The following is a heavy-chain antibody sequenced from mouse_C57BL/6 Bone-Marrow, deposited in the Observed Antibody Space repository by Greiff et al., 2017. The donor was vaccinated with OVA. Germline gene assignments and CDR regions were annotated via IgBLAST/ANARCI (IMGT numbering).Heavy chain of an antibody. CDR3: AIGEGGLRRFYYAMDY. CDR1: GYTFTSYW. J-gene: IGHJ4*01. CDR2: IHPSDSDT. Sequence: QVHVKQPGAELVKPGASVKVSCKASGYTFTSYWMHWVKQRPGQGLEWIGRIHPSDSDTNYNQQFKGKATLTVDKSSSTAYMQLSSLTSEDSAVYYCAIGEGGLRRFYYAMDYWGQGTSVTVSS. V-gene: IGHV1-74*01. D-gene: IGHD2-4*01.